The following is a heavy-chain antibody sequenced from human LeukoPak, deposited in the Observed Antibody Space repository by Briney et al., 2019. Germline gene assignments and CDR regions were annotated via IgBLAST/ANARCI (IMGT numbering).Heavy chain of an antibody. CDR2: IIPILGIA. CDR3: VRDLRGYSGYDPYNWFDP. D-gene: IGHD5-12*01. CDR1: GGTFSSYT. V-gene: IGHV1-69*04. J-gene: IGHJ5*02. Sequence: SVKVSCKASGGTFSSYTISWVRQAPGQGLEWMGRIIPILGIANYAQKFQGRVTITADKFTSTAYMELSSLRSEDTAVYYCVRDLRGYSGYDPYNWFDPWGQGTLVTVSS.